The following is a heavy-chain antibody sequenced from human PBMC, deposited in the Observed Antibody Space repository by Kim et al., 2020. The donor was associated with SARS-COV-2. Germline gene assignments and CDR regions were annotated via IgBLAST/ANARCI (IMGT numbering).Heavy chain of an antibody. CDR2: IYYSGST. J-gene: IGHJ3*01. CDR3: ARDMRIARPFDL. CDR1: GGSISSGGYY. V-gene: IGHV4-31*03. D-gene: IGHD1-1*01. Sequence: SETLSLTCTVSGGSISSGGYYWSWIRQHPGKGLEWIGYIYYSGSTYYNPSLKSRATISVDTSKNQFSLKLSSVTAPATAVDYCARDMRIARPFDLWGQG.